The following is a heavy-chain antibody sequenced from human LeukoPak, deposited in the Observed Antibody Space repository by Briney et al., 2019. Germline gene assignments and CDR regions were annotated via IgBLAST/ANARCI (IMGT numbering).Heavy chain of an antibody. CDR1: GFTFSNYW. Sequence: GGSLRLTCAASGFTFSNYWMSWVRQAPGKGLEWVANIRQDGGEKSYVDSVKGRFTISRDNTKSSLYLQINSLRAEDTAVYYCARDGTAAGLYFDLWGQGTLVTVSS. V-gene: IGHV3-7*01. CDR2: IRQDGGEK. J-gene: IGHJ4*01. D-gene: IGHD6-13*01. CDR3: ARDGTAAGLYFDL.